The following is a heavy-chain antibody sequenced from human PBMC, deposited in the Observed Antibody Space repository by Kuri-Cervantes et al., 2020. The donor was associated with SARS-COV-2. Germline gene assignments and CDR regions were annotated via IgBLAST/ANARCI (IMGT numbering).Heavy chain of an antibody. D-gene: IGHD6-13*01. V-gene: IGHV3-30*02. CDR1: GFSFSNYG. CDR2: IRYDGSNK. CDR3: ASRYSSSWYAVDY. Sequence: GGSLRLSCVASGFSFSNYGMHWVRQAPGKGLEWVAFIRYDGSNKYYADSVKGRFTISRDNSKNILYLQMNSLRAEDTAVYYCASRYSSSWYAVDYWGQGTLVTVSS. J-gene: IGHJ4*02.